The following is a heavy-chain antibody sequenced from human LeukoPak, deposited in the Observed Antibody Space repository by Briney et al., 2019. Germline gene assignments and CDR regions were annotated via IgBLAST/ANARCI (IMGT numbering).Heavy chain of an antibody. J-gene: IGHJ4*02. Sequence: SETLSLTCTVSGGSISSYYWSWIRQPAGKVLEWIGRIYTSGTTHYNPSLKSRVTISVHTSKKQFSLKLSSVTAADTAVYYCARLSTVTTSFDYWGPGTLVTVSS. CDR2: IYTSGTT. CDR1: GGSISSYY. CDR3: ARLSTVTTSFDY. V-gene: IGHV4-4*07. D-gene: IGHD4-17*01.